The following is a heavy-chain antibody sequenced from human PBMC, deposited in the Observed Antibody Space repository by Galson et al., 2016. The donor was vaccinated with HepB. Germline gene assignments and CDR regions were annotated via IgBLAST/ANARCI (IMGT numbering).Heavy chain of an antibody. D-gene: IGHD6-13*01. CDR3: ARGRGSNWRDAFDI. CDR2: XGWNRGSI. CDR1: GFTFDDYA. V-gene: IGHV3-9*01. Sequence: LRLSCAASGFTFDDYAMHWVRQAPGKGLGLVSGXGWNRGSIGYEDSVKGRFTISRDNDKNSLHLQMNILRAEDTALYYCARGRGSNWRDAFDIWGQGTMVTVSX. J-gene: IGHJ3*02.